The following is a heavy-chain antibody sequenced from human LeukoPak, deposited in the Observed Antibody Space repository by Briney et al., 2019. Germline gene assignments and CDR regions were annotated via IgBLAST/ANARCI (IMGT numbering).Heavy chain of an antibody. D-gene: IGHD3-22*01. Sequence: SETLSLTCTVSGGSISSGSYYWSWIRQPAGKGLEWIGRIYTSGSTNYNPSLKSRVTISVDTSKNQFSLKLSSVTAADTAVYYCARHWGPTYYYDSSGYYPYWGQGTLVTVSS. CDR3: ARHWGPTYYYDSSGYYPY. CDR2: IYTSGST. J-gene: IGHJ4*02. CDR1: GGSISSGSYY. V-gene: IGHV4-61*02.